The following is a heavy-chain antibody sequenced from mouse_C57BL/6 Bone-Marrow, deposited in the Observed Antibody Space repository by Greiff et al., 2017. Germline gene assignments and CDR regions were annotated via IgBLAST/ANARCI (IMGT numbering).Heavy chain of an antibody. CDR2: IDPENGDT. Sequence: EVKLQQSGAELVRPGASVKLSCTASGFNIKDDYMHWVKQRPEQGLEWIGWIDPENGDTEYASKFQGKATITADTSSNTAYLQLSSLTSEDTAVYYCTTGGYYGDYWGQGTTLTVSS. CDR3: TTGGYYGDY. V-gene: IGHV14-4*01. CDR1: GFNIKDDY. J-gene: IGHJ2*01.